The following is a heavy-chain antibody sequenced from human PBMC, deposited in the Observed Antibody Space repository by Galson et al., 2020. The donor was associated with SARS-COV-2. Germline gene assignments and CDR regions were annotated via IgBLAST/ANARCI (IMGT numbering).Heavy chain of an antibody. CDR1: GGSISSSSYY. D-gene: IGHD2-2*01. CDR3: ASLLYQPLGSDY. J-gene: IGHJ4*02. V-gene: IGHV4-39*01. Sequence: SETLSLTCTVSGGSISSSSYYWGWIRQPPGKGLEWIGSIYYSGSTYYNPSLKSRVTISVDTSKNQFSLKLSSVTAADTAVYYCASLLYQPLGSDYWGQGTLVTVSS. CDR2: IYYSGST.